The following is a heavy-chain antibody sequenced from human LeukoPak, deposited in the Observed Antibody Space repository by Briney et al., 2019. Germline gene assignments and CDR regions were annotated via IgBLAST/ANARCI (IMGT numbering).Heavy chain of an antibody. CDR3: ARGGSYEFDAFDI. Sequence: GASVKVSCKASGYTFTGYYMHWVRQAPGQGLEWMGIINPSGGSTSYAQKFQGRVTVTRDMSTSTVYMELSSLRSEDTAVYYCARGGSYEFDAFDIWGQGTMVTVSS. D-gene: IGHD2-21*01. J-gene: IGHJ3*02. V-gene: IGHV1-46*01. CDR2: INPSGGST. CDR1: GYTFTGYY.